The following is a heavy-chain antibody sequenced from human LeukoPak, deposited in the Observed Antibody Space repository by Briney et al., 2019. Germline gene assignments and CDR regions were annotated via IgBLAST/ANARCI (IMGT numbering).Heavy chain of an antibody. CDR1: GFTFSSYA. V-gene: IGHV3-23*01. J-gene: IGHJ4*02. CDR2: ISGSGGST. Sequence: GGFLRLSCAASGFTFSSYAMSWVRQAPGKGLEWVSAISGSGGSTYYADSVKGRFTISRDNSKNTLYLQMNSLRAEDTAVYYCAKDILLWFGELSPLDYWGQGTLVTVSS. CDR3: AKDILLWFGELSPLDY. D-gene: IGHD3-10*01.